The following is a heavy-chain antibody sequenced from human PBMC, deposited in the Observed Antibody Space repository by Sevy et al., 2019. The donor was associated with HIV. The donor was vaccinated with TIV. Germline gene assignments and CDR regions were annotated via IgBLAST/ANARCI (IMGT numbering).Heavy chain of an antibody. CDR3: ARGRVMYDS. Sequence: ASVKVSCKASGYTFTDYYLHWLRQAPGQGLEWVGYINPKSGVTNYPRKFRGRVTVTADTSLGTVYMEVRSLRSDDTALYYCARGRVMYDSWGQGTLVTVSS. CDR2: INPKSGVT. CDR1: GYTFTDYY. J-gene: IGHJ4*02. V-gene: IGHV1-2*02.